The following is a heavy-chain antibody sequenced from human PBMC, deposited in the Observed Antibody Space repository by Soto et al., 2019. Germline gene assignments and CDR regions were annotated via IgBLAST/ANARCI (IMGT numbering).Heavy chain of an antibody. D-gene: IGHD3-3*01. Sequence: LRLSCAASGFTFSNAWMSWVRQAPGKGLEWVDRIKSKTDGGTTDYAAPVKGRFTISRDDSKNTLYLQMNSLKTEDTAVYYCTTQVFWSGYVDWGQGTLVTVSS. J-gene: IGHJ4*02. V-gene: IGHV3-15*01. CDR3: TTQVFWSGYVD. CDR1: GFTFSNAW. CDR2: IKSKTDGGTT.